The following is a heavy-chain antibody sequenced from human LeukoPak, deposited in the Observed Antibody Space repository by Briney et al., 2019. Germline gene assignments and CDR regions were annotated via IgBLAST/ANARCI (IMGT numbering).Heavy chain of an antibody. Sequence: VQPGGSLRLSCAASGFTVSSNFMSWVRQAPGKGLEWVSVIHSGGSTYYADSVKGRFTISRDNSKNTLYLLMNSLRAEDTAVYYCASKIPSSVKYYFDYWGQGTLVTVSS. CDR3: ASKIPSSVKYYFDY. CDR2: IHSGGST. CDR1: GFTVSSNF. J-gene: IGHJ4*02. D-gene: IGHD3-22*01. V-gene: IGHV3-66*01.